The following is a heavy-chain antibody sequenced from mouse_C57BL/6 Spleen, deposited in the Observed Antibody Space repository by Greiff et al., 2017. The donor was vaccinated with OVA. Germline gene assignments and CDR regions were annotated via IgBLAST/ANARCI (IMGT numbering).Heavy chain of an antibody. CDR1: GFSLTSYG. J-gene: IGHJ4*01. D-gene: IGHD1-1*01. CDR3: ARDYGSKGGYAMDY. V-gene: IGHV2-6*01. CDR2: IWGVGST. Sequence: VQVVESGPGLVAPSQSLSITCTVSGFSLTSYGVDWVRQSPGKGLEWLGVIWGVGSTNYNSALKSRLSISKDNSKSQVFLKMNSLQTDDTAMYYCARDYGSKGGYAMDYWGQGTSVTVSS.